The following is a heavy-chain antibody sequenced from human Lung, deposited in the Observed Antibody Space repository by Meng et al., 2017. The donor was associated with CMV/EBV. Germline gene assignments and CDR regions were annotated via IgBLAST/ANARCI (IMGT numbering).Heavy chain of an antibody. V-gene: IGHV3-7*01. CDR1: GFTFSSYW. D-gene: IGHD3-22*01. Sequence: GESXKISCAASGFTFSSYWMSWVRQAPGKGLEWVANIKQDGSEKYYVDSVKGRFTISRDNAKNSLYLQMNSLRAEDTAVYYCARETDSSGLDYWGQGTLVTVSS. J-gene: IGHJ4*02. CDR3: ARETDSSGLDY. CDR2: IKQDGSEK.